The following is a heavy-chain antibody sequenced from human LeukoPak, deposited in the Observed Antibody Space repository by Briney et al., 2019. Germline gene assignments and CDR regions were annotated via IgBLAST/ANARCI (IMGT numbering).Heavy chain of an antibody. CDR2: IYYSGST. J-gene: IGHJ6*02. V-gene: IGHV4-59*01. Sequence: SETLSLTCTVSGGSISSYYWSWIRQPPGKGLEWIGYIYYSGSTNYNPSLKSQVTISVDTSKNQFSLKLSSVTAADTAVYYCAREELYYGMDVWGQGTTVTVSS. CDR1: GGSISSYY. CDR3: AREELYYGMDV. D-gene: IGHD1-26*01.